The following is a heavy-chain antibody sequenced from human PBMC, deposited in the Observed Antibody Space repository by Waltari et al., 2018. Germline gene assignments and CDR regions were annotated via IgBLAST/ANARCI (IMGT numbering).Heavy chain of an antibody. CDR2: MYNSGSS. CDR3: ARASDIVMDRRGYYYMDV. V-gene: IGHV4-39*07. Sequence: QLQLQESGPGLVKPSETLSLTCNVSGGSISSNSYCWVWLRQPPGKGLEWIGSMYNSGSSYYNPSLKRRVTISLDTAKKQFSLKLNSVTAADTAVYYCARASDIVMDRRGYYYMDVWGKGTTVTISS. CDR1: GGSISSNSYC. D-gene: IGHD5-12*01. J-gene: IGHJ6*03.